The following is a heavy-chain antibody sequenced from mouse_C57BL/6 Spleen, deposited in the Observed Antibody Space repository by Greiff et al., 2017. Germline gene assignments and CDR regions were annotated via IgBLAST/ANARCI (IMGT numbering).Heavy chain of an antibody. CDR3: ARRTGTELDY. CDR1: GYTFTSYW. V-gene: IGHV1-61*01. D-gene: IGHD4-1*01. Sequence: VQLQQPGAELVRPGSSVKLSCKASGYTFTSYWMDWVKQRPGQGLEWIGNIYPSDSETPYNQKFKDKATLTVDKSSSTAYMQLSSLTSEDSAVYYCARRTGTELDYWGQGTTLTVSS. CDR2: IYPSDSET. J-gene: IGHJ2*01.